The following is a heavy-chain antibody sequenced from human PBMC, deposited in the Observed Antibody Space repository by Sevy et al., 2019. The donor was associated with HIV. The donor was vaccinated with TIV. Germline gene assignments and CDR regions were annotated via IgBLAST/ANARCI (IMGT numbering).Heavy chain of an antibody. J-gene: IGHJ4*02. V-gene: IGHV3-30-3*01. CDR3: ARKGGYSNYEGAYYFDY. D-gene: IGHD4-4*01. CDR2: ISYDGSNK. CDR1: GFTFSSYA. Sequence: GGSLRLSCAASGFTFSSYAMHWVRQAPGKGLEWVAVISYDGSNKYDAVSVNVRFTISRDNSKNTRYLQMNSLRAEDTAVYYCARKGGYSNYEGAYYFDYWGQGTLVTVSS.